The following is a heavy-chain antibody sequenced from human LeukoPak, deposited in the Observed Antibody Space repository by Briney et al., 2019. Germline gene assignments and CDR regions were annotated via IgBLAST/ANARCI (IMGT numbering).Heavy chain of an antibody. CDR3: ARGNTYYYDSSGYYYDPVTFKYYMDV. Sequence: SETLSLTCTVSGGSISSSSYYWGWIRQPPGKGLEWIGSIYYSGSTYYNPSLKSRVTISVDTSKNQFSLKLSSVTAADTAVYYCARGNTYYYDSSGYYYDPVTFKYYMDVWGKGTTVTVSS. V-gene: IGHV4-39*07. CDR1: GGSISSSSYY. CDR2: IYYSGST. D-gene: IGHD3-22*01. J-gene: IGHJ6*03.